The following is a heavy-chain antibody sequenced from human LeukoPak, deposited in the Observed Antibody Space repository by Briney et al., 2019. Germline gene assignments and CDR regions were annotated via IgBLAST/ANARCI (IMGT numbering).Heavy chain of an antibody. D-gene: IGHD6-13*01. CDR3: AKDRAQLVNGLLDY. Sequence: GGSLRLSCAASGFIFSNYAMTWVRQAPGKGLEWVSTISGSGGSTYYADSVKGRFTISRDNSKNTLYLQMNSLRAEDTAVYYCAKDRAQLVNGLLDYWGQGTLVTVSS. CDR1: GFIFSNYA. J-gene: IGHJ4*02. CDR2: ISGSGGST. V-gene: IGHV3-23*01.